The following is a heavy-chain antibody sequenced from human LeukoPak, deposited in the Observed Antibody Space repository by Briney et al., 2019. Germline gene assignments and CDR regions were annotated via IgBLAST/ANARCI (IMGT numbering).Heavy chain of an antibody. D-gene: IGHD6-13*01. Sequence: GGSLRLSCAASGFTFSSYSMNWVRQAPGKGLEWVSSISSSSSYIYYADSVKGRFTISRDNAKNSLYLQMNSLRAEDTAVYYCARGMYSSSWYADYWGQGTLVTVSS. CDR1: GFTFSSYS. CDR3: ARGMYSSSWYADY. V-gene: IGHV3-21*01. CDR2: ISSSSSYI. J-gene: IGHJ4*02.